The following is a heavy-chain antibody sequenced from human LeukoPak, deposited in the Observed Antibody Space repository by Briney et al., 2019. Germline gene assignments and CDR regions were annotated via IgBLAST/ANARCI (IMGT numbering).Heavy chain of an antibody. D-gene: IGHD1-26*01. Sequence: PSETLSLTCGVSGGSISGTNWWSWVRQPPGKGLEWIGEVHLSGASNYNPSLKSRVSMSIDNSKNQLSLKLTSVTAADTAIYYCARESGAFCPFGFWGQGTLVTVSS. J-gene: IGHJ4*02. CDR1: GGSISGTNW. CDR2: VHLSGAS. CDR3: ARESGAFCPFGF. V-gene: IGHV4-4*02.